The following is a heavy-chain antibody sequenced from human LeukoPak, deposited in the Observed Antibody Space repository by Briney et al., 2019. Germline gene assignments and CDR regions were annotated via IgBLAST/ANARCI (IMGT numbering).Heavy chain of an antibody. D-gene: IGHD3-3*01. CDR1: GGSISSYY. Sequence: SETLSLTCTVSGGSISSYYWSWIRQPPGKGLEWIGYIYYSGSTNYNPSLKSRVTISVGTSKNQFSLKLSSVTAADTAVYYCARVITIFGVVIMDRDWYFDLWGRGTLVTVSS. CDR3: ARVITIFGVVIMDRDWYFDL. J-gene: IGHJ2*01. CDR2: IYYSGST. V-gene: IGHV4-59*08.